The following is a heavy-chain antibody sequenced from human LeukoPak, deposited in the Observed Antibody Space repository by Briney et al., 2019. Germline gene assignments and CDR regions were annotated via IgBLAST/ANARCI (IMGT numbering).Heavy chain of an antibody. CDR1: GFTFSNAW. J-gene: IGHJ4*02. CDR2: IKSKTDGGTT. V-gene: IGHV3-15*01. CDR3: ARAKGWFGELCR. Sequence: GGSLRLSCAASGFTFSNAWMSWVRQAPGKGLEWVGRIKSKTDGGTTDYAAPVKGRFTISRDDSKNTLYLQMNSLKTEDTAVYYCARAKGWFGELCRWGQGTLVTVSS. D-gene: IGHD3-10*01.